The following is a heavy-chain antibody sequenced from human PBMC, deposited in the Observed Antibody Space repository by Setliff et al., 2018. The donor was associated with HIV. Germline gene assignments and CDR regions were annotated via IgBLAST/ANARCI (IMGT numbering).Heavy chain of an antibody. Sequence: SETLSLTCAVYGGSFSGYYWSWIRQPPGKGLEWIGEINHSGSTNYNPSLKSRVTISLDTSRNQLSLKLTSVTAADTAVYYCAKARRVADFDYWGQGTLVTVSS. CDR2: INHSGST. CDR1: GGSFSGYY. CDR3: AKARRVADFDY. D-gene: IGHD2-15*01. J-gene: IGHJ4*02. V-gene: IGHV4-34*01.